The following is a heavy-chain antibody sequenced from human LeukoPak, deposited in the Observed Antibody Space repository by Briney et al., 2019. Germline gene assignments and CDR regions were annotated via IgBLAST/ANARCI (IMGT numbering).Heavy chain of an antibody. CDR2: ISPTSSYT. J-gene: IGHJ4*02. Sequence: GGSLRLSCSASGFTFSDYYMTWIRQDPGKGLEWISNISPTSSYTNHAAAVKGRFIISRDNAKNSLSLQMNSLSAEDTAVYYCARGSFSGTAPFDYWGQGTLVTISS. CDR1: GFTFSDYY. CDR3: ARGSFSGTAPFDY. D-gene: IGHD1-1*01. V-gene: IGHV3-11*06.